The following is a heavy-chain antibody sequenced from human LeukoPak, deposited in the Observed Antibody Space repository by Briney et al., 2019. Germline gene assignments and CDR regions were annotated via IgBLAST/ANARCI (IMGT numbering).Heavy chain of an antibody. V-gene: IGHV4-39*07. D-gene: IGHD3-22*01. CDR2: VYSSGST. Sequence: SETLSLTCSVSGVSISSSLYFWGWIRQPPGKGLEWIGTVYSSGSTHYNPSLKSRVTLSIDTSNNQFFLKLSSVTAADTAVYYCARGIDWDYYDSSGYYGAVDYWGQGTLVTVSS. CDR3: ARGIDWDYYDSSGYYGAVDY. J-gene: IGHJ4*02. CDR1: GVSISSSLYF.